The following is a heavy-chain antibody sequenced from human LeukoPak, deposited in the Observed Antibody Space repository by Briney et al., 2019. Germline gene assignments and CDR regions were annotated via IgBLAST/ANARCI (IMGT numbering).Heavy chain of an antibody. V-gene: IGHV3-33*01. J-gene: IGHJ4*02. D-gene: IGHD3-22*01. CDR2: IWYDGSNK. CDR3: ARGNYDSSGYLDY. Sequence: GGSLRLSCAASGFTFSNYGMHWVRQAPGKGLEWVAVIWYDGSNKYFADSVKGPFTISRDNSRNTLYLQMNSLRAEDTAVYYCARGNYDSSGYLDYWGQGTLVTVSS. CDR1: GFTFSNYG.